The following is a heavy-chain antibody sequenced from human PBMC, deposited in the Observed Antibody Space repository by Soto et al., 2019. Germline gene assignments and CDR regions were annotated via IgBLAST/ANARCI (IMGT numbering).Heavy chain of an antibody. Sequence: PSETLSLTCTVSGGSISSYYWSWIRQPPGKGLEWIGYIYYSGSTNYNPSLKSRVTISVDTSKNQFSLKLSSVTAADTAVYYCARDRRVALGSWFDPWGQGTLVTVSS. J-gene: IGHJ5*02. CDR1: GGSISSYY. CDR2: IYYSGST. CDR3: ARDRRVALGSWFDP. D-gene: IGHD2-21*01. V-gene: IGHV4-59*01.